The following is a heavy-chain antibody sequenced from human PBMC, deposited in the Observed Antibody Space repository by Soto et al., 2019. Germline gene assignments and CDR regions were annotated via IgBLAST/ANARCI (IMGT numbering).Heavy chain of an antibody. CDR3: ARDRSSWPRGGGFMYYFDY. V-gene: IGHV1-18*01. CDR1: GYTFTSYG. D-gene: IGHD6-13*01. Sequence: QVQLVQSGAEVKKPGASVKVSCKASGYTFTSYGISWVRQAPGQGLAWMGWISAYNGNTNYAQKLQGRVTITTDTSTSTAYMELRSLRSDDTAVYYCARDRSSWPRGGGFMYYFDYWGQGTLVTVSS. J-gene: IGHJ4*02. CDR2: ISAYNGNT.